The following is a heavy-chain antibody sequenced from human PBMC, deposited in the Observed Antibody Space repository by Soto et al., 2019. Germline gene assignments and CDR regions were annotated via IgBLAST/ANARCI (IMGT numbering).Heavy chain of an antibody. V-gene: IGHV1-3*01. CDR2: INAGNGNT. D-gene: IGHD3-22*01. CDR3: ASGAYDSSGYYAYYFDY. J-gene: IGHJ4*02. CDR1: GYTFTSYA. Sequence: ASVKVSCKASGYTFTSYAIHWVRQAPGQRLEWMGWINAGNGNTKYSQKFQGRVTITRDTSASTAYMELSSLRSEDTAVYYCASGAYDSSGYYAYYFDYWGQGTLVTVSS.